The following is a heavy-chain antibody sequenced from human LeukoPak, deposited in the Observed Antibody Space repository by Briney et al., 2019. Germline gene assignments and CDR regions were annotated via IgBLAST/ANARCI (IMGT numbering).Heavy chain of an antibody. V-gene: IGHV3-48*01. D-gene: IGHD3-22*01. Sequence: GGSLRLSCAASGFTFSSYSMNWVRQAPGKGLEWVSYISSSSSTIYYADSVKGRFTISRDNSKNTLYLQMNSLRAEDTAVYYCAKDPGYYDSSGYFDYWGQGTLVTVSS. J-gene: IGHJ4*02. CDR3: AKDPGYYDSSGYFDY. CDR2: ISSSSSTI. CDR1: GFTFSSYS.